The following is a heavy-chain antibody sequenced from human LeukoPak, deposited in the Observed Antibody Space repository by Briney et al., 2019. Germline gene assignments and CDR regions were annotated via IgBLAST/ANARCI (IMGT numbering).Heavy chain of an antibody. D-gene: IGHD1-26*01. Sequence: GGSLRLSCAATGFTPSSHWMSWVRPPPGRGRGWVANKKQDGSGENFVAAVKGRFTITRDNDKKSLYLQMNSLRAEDTAVYYYARGSSAGASLRHDYWGQGTLVTVSS. CDR3: ARGSSAGASLRHDY. CDR2: KKQDGSGE. CDR1: GFTPSSHW. J-gene: IGHJ4*02. V-gene: IGHV3-7*01.